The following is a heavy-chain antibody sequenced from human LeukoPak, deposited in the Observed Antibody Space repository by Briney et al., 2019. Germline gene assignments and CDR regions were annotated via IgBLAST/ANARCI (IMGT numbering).Heavy chain of an antibody. CDR1: GFTFSSYS. J-gene: IGHJ4*02. Sequence: KSGXSLRLSCAASGFTFSSYSMNWVRQAPGKGLEWVSSISSSSSYIYYADSVKGRFTIYRDKAKNSLYLQMNSLRAEDTAVYYCARGIAAAGTYWGQGTLVTVSS. V-gene: IGHV3-21*01. CDR3: ARGIAAAGTY. CDR2: ISSSSSYI. D-gene: IGHD6-13*01.